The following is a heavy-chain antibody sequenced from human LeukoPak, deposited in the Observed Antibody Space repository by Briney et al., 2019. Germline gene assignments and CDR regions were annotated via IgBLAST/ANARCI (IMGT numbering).Heavy chain of an antibody. CDR1: GFSFSAYS. CDR2: ISYDGTNK. CDR3: ARDFYDY. J-gene: IGHJ4*02. D-gene: IGHD2/OR15-2a*01. Sequence: PGRSLRLSCAASGFSFSAYSMHWVRQAPGKGLEWMAVISYDGTNKYYADSVKGRFTISRDNSKYTLYLQMNSLSAEDTAVYYCARDFYDYWGQGTLVTVSS. V-gene: IGHV3-30*04.